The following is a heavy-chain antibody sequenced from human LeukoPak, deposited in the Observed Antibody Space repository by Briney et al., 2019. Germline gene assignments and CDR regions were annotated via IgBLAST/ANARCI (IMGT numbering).Heavy chain of an antibody. V-gene: IGHV3-48*03. CDR3: ARIPHPDYAYAQ. J-gene: IGHJ4*02. D-gene: IGHD4-17*01. CDR2: ISSSGGTM. Sequence: GGSLRLSCEASGFTVSSFEINWVRQAPGKGLEWVSYISSSGGTMDYADSVKGRFTVSRDNGKKLVHLQLNSLRAEDTAVYFCARIPHPDYAYAQWGQGTLVIVSS. CDR1: GFTVSSFE.